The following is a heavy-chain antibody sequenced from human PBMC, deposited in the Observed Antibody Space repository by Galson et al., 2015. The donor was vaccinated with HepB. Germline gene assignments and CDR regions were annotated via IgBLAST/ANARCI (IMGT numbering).Heavy chain of an antibody. V-gene: IGHV1-2*06. CDR2: INPNSGGT. J-gene: IGHJ4*02. D-gene: IGHD5-18*01. CDR3: VRVNGYNYGYGDY. Sequence: SVKVSCKASGYTFTVYYIYWVRQAPGQGLQWMGRINPNSGGTNYAQKFQGRVTMTRDTSNATAYMELSRLTSDDTAVYYCVRVNGYNYGYGDYWGQGTLVIVSS. CDR1: GYTFTVYY.